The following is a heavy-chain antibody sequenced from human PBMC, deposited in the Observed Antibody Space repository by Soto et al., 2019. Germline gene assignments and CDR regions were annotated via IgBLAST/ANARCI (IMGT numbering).Heavy chain of an antibody. D-gene: IGHD3-3*01. CDR3: ARRSVTIFGENWFDP. J-gene: IGHJ5*02. V-gene: IGHV4-30-2*01. CDR1: GGSISSGGYS. CDR2: IYHSGST. Sequence: TLSLTCAVYGGSISSGGYSWSWIRQPPGKGLEWIGYIYHSGSTYYNPSLKSRVTISVDRSKNQFSLKLSSVTAADTAVYYCARRSVTIFGENWFDPWGQGTLVTVSS.